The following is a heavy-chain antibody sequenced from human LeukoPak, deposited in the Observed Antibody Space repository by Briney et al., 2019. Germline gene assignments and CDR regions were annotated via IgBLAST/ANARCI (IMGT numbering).Heavy chain of an antibody. D-gene: IGHD3-22*01. CDR1: GGSISSYY. CDR3: ARLDYYDSSGPFDP. CDR2: IYYSGST. Sequence: SETLSLTCTVSGGSISSYYWSWIRQPPGKGLEWIGYIYYSGSTNYNPSLKSRVTISVDTSKNQFSLKLSSVTAADTAVYYCARLDYYDSSGPFDPWGQGTLVTVSS. V-gene: IGHV4-59*08. J-gene: IGHJ5*02.